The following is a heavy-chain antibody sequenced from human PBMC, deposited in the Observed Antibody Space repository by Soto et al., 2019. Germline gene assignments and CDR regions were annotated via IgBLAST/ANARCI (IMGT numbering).Heavy chain of an antibody. D-gene: IGHD3-16*01. CDR2: FNPNSGGT. CDR3: AGVSDSWGGLDF. V-gene: IGHV1-2*02. J-gene: IGHJ4*02. CDR1: GFYLNSLY. Sequence: GFYLNSLYLGCVRNIKGKGLEWMGWFNPNSGGTNSAQRFQDRVTMTRDTSISTAYMELSRLRSDDTVVYYGAGVSDSWGGLDFLVQGSLVTVYS.